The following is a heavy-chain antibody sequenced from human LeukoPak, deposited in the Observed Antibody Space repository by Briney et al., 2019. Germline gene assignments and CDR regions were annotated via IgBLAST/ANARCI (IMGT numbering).Heavy chain of an antibody. CDR3: AKPGPYRSGFYWRYYYNMDV. CDR1: GFTFSNHG. V-gene: IGHV3-23*01. Sequence: PGGSLRLSCAASGFTFSNHGMNWVRQAPGKGLEWVSGISPSGDIRYYADSVKGRFTISRGNSKNTLYLEVISLTAEDTAVYYCAKPGPYRSGFYWRYYYNMDVWGKGTTVTISS. J-gene: IGHJ6*03. CDR2: ISPSGDIR. D-gene: IGHD3-22*01.